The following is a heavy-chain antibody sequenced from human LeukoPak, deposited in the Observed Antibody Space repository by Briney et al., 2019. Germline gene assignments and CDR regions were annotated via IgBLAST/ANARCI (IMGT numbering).Heavy chain of an antibody. CDR2: MNPNSGNT. Sequence: ASVTVSCKASGYTFTSYDINWVRQAPGQGLEWMGWMNPNSGNTGYAQKFQGRVTMTRNTSISTAYMELSSLRSEDTAVYYCARAEDYYGSGSFDYWGQGTLVTVSS. J-gene: IGHJ4*02. D-gene: IGHD3-10*01. V-gene: IGHV1-8*01. CDR3: ARAEDYYGSGSFDY. CDR1: GYTFTSYD.